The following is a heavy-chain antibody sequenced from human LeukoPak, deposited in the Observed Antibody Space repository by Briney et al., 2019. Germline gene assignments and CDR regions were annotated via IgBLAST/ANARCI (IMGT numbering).Heavy chain of an antibody. V-gene: IGHV3-9*01. CDR3: AKGTQRGNSGWGYFFDQ. J-gene: IGHJ4*02. CDR1: GFTVRTYN. Sequence: GGSLRLSCAASGFTVRTYNMHWVRQAPGKGLEWVSGINWNSGSIDYAGSVKGRFTISRDNAMNSLYLQMNTLRPEDTAVYYCAKGTQRGNSGWGYFFDQWGQGTLVTVSS. CDR2: INWNSGSI. D-gene: IGHD6-19*01.